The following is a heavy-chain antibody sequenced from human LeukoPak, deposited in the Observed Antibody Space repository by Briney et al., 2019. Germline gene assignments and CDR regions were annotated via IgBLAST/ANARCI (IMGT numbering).Heavy chain of an antibody. CDR3: ARDGEDGVCDY. V-gene: IGHV3-48*01. J-gene: IGHJ4*02. D-gene: IGHD3-10*01. CDR2: ISSRSSTI. CDR1: GFTFSSYS. Sequence: GGSLRLSCAASGFTFSSYSMNWVRQAPGKGLEWVSYISSRSSTIYYADSVKGRFTISRDNAKNSLYLQMNSLRAEDTAVHYCARDGEDGVCDYWGQGTLVTVSS.